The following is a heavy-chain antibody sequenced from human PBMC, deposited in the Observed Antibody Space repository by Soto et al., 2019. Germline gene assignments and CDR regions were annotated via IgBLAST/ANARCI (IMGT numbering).Heavy chain of an antibody. CDR2: ISGSGGST. V-gene: IGHV3-23*01. D-gene: IGHD2-15*01. CDR1: GFTFSSYA. CDR3: AKEGLGYCSGGSCYRCFDY. J-gene: IGHJ4*02. Sequence: EVQLLESGGGLVQPGGALGLSCAASGFTFSSYAMSWVRQAPGKGLEWVSAISGSGGSTYYTDSVKGRFTISRDNSKNTLYLQTNSLRAEDTAVYYCAKEGLGYCSGGSCYRCFDYWGQGTLVTVSS.